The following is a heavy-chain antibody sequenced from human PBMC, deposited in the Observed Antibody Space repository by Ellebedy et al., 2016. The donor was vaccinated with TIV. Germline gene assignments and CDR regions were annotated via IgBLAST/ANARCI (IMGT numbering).Heavy chain of an antibody. CDR3: ARSGVDMDCSSTSCYTPGPSGAFDI. Sequence: SVKVSCXASGGTFSSYAISWVRQAPGQGLEWMGGIIPIFGTANYAQKFQGRVTITADESTSTAYMELRSLRSDDTAVYYCARSGVDMDCSSTSCYTPGPSGAFDIWGQGTMVTVSS. D-gene: IGHD2-2*02. J-gene: IGHJ3*02. V-gene: IGHV1-69*13. CDR2: IIPIFGTA. CDR1: GGTFSSYA.